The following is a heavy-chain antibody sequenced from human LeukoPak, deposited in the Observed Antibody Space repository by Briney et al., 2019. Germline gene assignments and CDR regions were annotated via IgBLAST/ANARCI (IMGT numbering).Heavy chain of an antibody. Sequence: GGSLRLSCAASGFTFSSYGMGWVRQAPGKGLEWVSHVRPFDGSTTYAESVKGRFTISRDNSKNTVSLQMSSLRVEDTAVYYCTRDHITSWQIDYWGQGTLVTVSS. CDR2: VRPFDGST. CDR3: TRDHITSWQIDY. J-gene: IGHJ4*02. V-gene: IGHV3-23*01. CDR1: GFTFSSYG. D-gene: IGHD2-2*01.